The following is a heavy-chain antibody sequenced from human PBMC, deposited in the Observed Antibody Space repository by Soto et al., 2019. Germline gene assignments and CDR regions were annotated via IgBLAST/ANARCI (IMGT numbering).Heavy chain of an antibody. CDR2: IYYSGST. CDR1: GGSISSGGYY. CDR3: ARLRYCSSTSCHRFDP. V-gene: IGHV4-31*02. J-gene: IGHJ5*02. D-gene: IGHD2-2*02. Sequence: LCGGSISSGGYYWSWIRQHPGKGLEWIGHIYYSGSTYYNPSLKSRVTISVDTSKNQFSLKLSSVTAADTAVYYCARLRYCSSTSCHRFDPWGQGTLVTVSS.